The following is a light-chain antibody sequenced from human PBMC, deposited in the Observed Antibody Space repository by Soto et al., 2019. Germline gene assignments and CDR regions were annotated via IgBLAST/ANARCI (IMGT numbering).Light chain of an antibody. CDR3: QQYNNWPLA. CDR1: QSVNSK. CDR2: GAS. V-gene: IGKV3-15*01. Sequence: DIVMTQSPVTLSVSPGERATLSCRASQSVNSKLAWYQQKPGHAPRLLIYGASTRATDIPARFSGSGSGTKFTLTISSLQSEDFAVYYCQQYNNWPLAFGGGTKVETK. J-gene: IGKJ4*01.